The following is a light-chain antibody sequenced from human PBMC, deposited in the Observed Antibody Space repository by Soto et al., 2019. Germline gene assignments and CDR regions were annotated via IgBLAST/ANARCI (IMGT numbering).Light chain of an antibody. J-gene: IGLJ1*01. CDR2: NVY. CDR3: NSYTSASTYV. V-gene: IGLV2-14*03. Sequence: QSALTQPASVSGSPGQSITIFCTGTSSDIGIYNFVSWYQQHPGKAPKLMIYNVYSRPSGVFSRFSGSKSGNTASLTISWLQAEDEADYYCNSYTSASTYVFGTGTKVTVL. CDR1: SSDIGIYNF.